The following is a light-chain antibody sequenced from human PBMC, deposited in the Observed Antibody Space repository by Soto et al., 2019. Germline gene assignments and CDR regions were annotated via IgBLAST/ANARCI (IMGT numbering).Light chain of an antibody. V-gene: IGLV2-23*01. J-gene: IGLJ2*01. CDR2: EGS. CDR1: SSDVGSYNL. CDR3: CSYAGSTTSVV. Sequence: QSALTQPASVSGSPGQSITISCTGTSSDVGSYNLVSWYQQHPGKAPKLVIYEGSKRPSGVSNRFSGSKSGNTASLTISGLQAEDEADYYCCSYAGSTTSVVFGGGTKLTVL.